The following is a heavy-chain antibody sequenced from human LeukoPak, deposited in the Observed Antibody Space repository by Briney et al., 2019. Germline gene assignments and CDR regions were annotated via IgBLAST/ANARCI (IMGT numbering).Heavy chain of an antibody. CDR3: VSTATFDY. J-gene: IGHJ4*02. V-gene: IGHV3-21*04. D-gene: IGHD4-11*01. CDR2: ISSSSSYK. CDR1: GFTFSSYS. Sequence: GGSLRLSCVASGFTFSSYSMNWVRQAPGKGLEWVSSISSSSSYKYYTDSVKGRFTISRDNAKNSLHLQMNSLRAEDTAVYYCVSTATFDYWGPGTLVTVSS.